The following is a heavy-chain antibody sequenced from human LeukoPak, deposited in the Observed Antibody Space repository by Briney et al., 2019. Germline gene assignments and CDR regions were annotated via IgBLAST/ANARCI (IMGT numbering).Heavy chain of an antibody. Sequence: GGSLRLSCAASGFTFSSYSMTWVRQAPGKGREWVSSISSSSSYIYYADSVKGRFTISRDNAKNSQYLQMNSLRAEDTAVYYCARSWQLADPFDYWGQGTLVTVSS. V-gene: IGHV3-21*01. D-gene: IGHD6-6*01. CDR3: ARSWQLADPFDY. J-gene: IGHJ4*02. CDR1: GFTFSSYS. CDR2: ISSSSSYI.